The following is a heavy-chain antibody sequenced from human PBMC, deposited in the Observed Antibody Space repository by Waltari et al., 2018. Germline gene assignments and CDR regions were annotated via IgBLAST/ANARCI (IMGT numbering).Heavy chain of an antibody. D-gene: IGHD6-13*01. V-gene: IGHV3-7*01. CDR3: ARDRPLYSNSWYGGMDV. J-gene: IGHJ6*02. CDR2: IKEDGSEK. CDR1: GGSFSGYY. Sequence: VQLQQWGAGLLKPSETLSLTCAVYGGSFSGYYWSWIRQAPGKGLEWVANIKEDGSEKYYVDSVKGRFTISRDNAKNSLYLQMNSLRAEDTAVYYCARDRPLYSNSWYGGMDVWGQGTTVTVSS.